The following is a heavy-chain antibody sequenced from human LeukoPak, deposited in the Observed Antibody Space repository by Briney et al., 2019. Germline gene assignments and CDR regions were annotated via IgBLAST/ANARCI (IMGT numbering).Heavy chain of an antibody. CDR1: GYTFTSYD. J-gene: IGHJ6*03. D-gene: IGHD3-10*01. V-gene: IGHV1-8*01. CDR2: MNPNSGNT. CDR3: ARGYYGSGSYYNFGYYYYYMDV. Sequence: ASVKVSCKASGYTFTSYDINWVRQATGQGLEWMGWMNPNSGNTGYAQRFQGRVTMTRNTSISTAYMELSSLRSEDTAVYYCARGYYGSGSYYNFGYYYYYMDVWGKGTTVTISS.